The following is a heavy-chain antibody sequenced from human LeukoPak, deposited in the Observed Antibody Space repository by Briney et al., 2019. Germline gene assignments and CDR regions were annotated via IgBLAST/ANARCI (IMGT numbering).Heavy chain of an antibody. CDR1: GFTLSNYW. V-gene: IGHV3-73*01. CDR2: IRSKANSYAT. Sequence: GGSLRLSCSASGFTLSNYWMHWVRQASGKGLEWVGRIRSKANSYATAYAASVKGRFTISRDDSKNTAYLQMNSLKTEDTAVYYCTRDGFDYWGQGTLVTVSS. CDR3: TRDGFDY. J-gene: IGHJ4*02. D-gene: IGHD5-24*01.